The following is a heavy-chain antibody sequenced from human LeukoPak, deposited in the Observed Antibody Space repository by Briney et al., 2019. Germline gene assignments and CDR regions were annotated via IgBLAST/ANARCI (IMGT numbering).Heavy chain of an antibody. V-gene: IGHV4-59*12. J-gene: IGHJ5*02. CDR1: GFTFGDYS. CDR2: VYYTGST. Sequence: NPGGSLRLSCTASGFTFGDYSLSWVRQAPEKGLEWIGNVYYTGSTSYDSSLKSRVTISVDTSKNQFSLQLSSVTAADTAVYFCARENYCTNGVCWAFDPWGQGTLVTVSS. D-gene: IGHD2-8*01. CDR3: ARENYCTNGVCWAFDP.